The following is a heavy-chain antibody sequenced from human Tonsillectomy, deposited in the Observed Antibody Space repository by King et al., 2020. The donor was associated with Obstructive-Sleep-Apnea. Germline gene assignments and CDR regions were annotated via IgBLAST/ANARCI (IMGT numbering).Heavy chain of an antibody. V-gene: IGHV4-59*08. J-gene: IGHJ4*02. D-gene: IGHD6-19*01. CDR3: ARRLDSSCYLVCFDY. CDR2: MYYSGSA. Sequence: QLQESGPGLVKPSETLSLTCTVSGGSFSGYYWSWIRQPPGKGLEWIGYMYYSGSANYNPSLKSRVTISEDTSKNQFTLSLSSVTAADTALYYCARRLDSSCYLVCFDYWGQGTLVTVSS. CDR1: GGSFSGYY.